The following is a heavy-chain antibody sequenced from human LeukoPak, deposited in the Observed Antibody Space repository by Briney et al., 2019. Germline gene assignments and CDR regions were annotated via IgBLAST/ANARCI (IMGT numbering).Heavy chain of an antibody. CDR1: GVTFSSYW. D-gene: IGHD1-14*01. J-gene: IGHJ4*02. CDR2: INSDGSST. CDR3: ARGTQFSGFDY. Sequence: PGGSLRLSCAASGVTFSSYWMHWVRQAPGKGLVWVSRINSDGSSTSYADSVKGRFTISRDNAKNTLYLQMNSLRAEDTAVYYCARGTQFSGFDYWGQGTLVTVSS. V-gene: IGHV3-74*01.